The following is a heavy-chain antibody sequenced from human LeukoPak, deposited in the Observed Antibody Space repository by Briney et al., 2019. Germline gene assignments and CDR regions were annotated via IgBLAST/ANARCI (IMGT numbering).Heavy chain of an antibody. J-gene: IGHJ4*02. CDR3: ARGYSSSVDY. V-gene: IGHV1-46*01. CDR2: INPSDGST. D-gene: IGHD5-18*01. CDR1: GYTFTGYY. Sequence: ASVKASCKASGYTFTGYYMHWVRQAPGQGLEWMGIINPSDGSTNYAQKFQGRVTMTRDTSTSTVYMELSSLGFEDTAVYYCARGYSSSVDYWGQGTLVTVSS.